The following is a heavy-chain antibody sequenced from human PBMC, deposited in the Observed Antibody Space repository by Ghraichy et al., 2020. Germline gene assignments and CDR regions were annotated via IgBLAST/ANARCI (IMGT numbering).Heavy chain of an antibody. D-gene: IGHD5-18*01. Sequence: GGSLRLSCAASGFTFSSYAMHWVRQAPGKGLEWVAVISYDGSNKYYADSVKGRFTISGDNSKNTLYLQMNSLRAEETAVYYCAREWAPGNTAMFDYLGQGTLVTVSS. CDR2: ISYDGSNK. V-gene: IGHV3-30-3*01. J-gene: IGHJ4*02. CDR1: GFTFSSYA. CDR3: AREWAPGNTAMFDY.